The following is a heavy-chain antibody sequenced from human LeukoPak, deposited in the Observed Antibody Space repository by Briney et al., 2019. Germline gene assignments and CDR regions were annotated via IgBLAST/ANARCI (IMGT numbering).Heavy chain of an antibody. D-gene: IGHD4-17*01. J-gene: IGHJ1*01. CDR1: GFTFSSYA. Sequence: GGSLRLSCAASGFTFSSYAMSWVRQAPGKGLEWVSAISGSGGSTYYADSVKGRFTIFRDNSKNTLYLQMNSLRAEDTAVYYCAKTKAGPTVTEEYFQHWGQGTLVTVSS. CDR2: ISGSGGST. V-gene: IGHV3-23*01. CDR3: AKTKAGPTVTEEYFQH.